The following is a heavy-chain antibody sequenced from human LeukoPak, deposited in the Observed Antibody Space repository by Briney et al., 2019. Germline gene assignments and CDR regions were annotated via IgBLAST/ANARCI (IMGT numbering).Heavy chain of an antibody. V-gene: IGHV4-39*07. CDR3: ARGYYYGSGSCRY. Sequence: PSETLSLTCTVSGGSISSGSYYWGWIRQTPGKGLEWIGSIYYTGGTYYNPSLESRVTISVDTSKNQFSLNLRSVTATDAAVYYCARGYYYGSGSCRYWGQGTLVTVSS. D-gene: IGHD3-10*01. CDR1: GGSISSGSYY. J-gene: IGHJ4*02. CDR2: IYYTGGT.